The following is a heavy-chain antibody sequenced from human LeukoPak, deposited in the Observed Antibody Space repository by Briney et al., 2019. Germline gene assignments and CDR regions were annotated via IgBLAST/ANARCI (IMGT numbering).Heavy chain of an antibody. V-gene: IGHV4-4*07. CDR1: GDSITNYY. CDR3: ARHRYDDILTGYYFDY. J-gene: IGHJ4*02. D-gene: IGHD3-9*01. Sequence: PSETLSLTCTVSGDSITNYYWSWVRQPAGKGLEWIGRLYTRGRTDYNPSLMSRVTVSVDTSKNQFSLKLSSVTAADTAVYYCARHRYDDILTGYYFDYWGQGTLVTVSS. CDR2: LYTRGRT.